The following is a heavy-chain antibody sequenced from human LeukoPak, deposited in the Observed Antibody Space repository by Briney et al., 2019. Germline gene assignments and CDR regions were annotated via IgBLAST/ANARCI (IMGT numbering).Heavy chain of an antibody. D-gene: IGHD3-16*01. CDR1: GFTFSSYW. J-gene: IGHJ4*02. CDR2: INSDGSST. V-gene: IGHV3-74*01. CDR3: VRAHYGFYDY. Sequence: PGGSLRLSCAASGFTFSSYWMHWVRQAPGKGLVWVSRINSDGSSTDYADSVKGRFTISRDNAKNTLYLQMNSLRAEDTAVYYCVRAHYGFYDYWGQGTLVTVPS.